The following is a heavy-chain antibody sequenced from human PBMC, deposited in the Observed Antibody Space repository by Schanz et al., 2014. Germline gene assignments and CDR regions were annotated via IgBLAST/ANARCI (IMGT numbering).Heavy chain of an antibody. J-gene: IGHJ4*02. D-gene: IGHD6-13*01. CDR1: GGTFSTYT. CDR3: ASSGAGYSSSWDFDY. Sequence: QLQLVQSGAEVKKPGSSVKVSCKASGGTFSTYTISWVRQAPGQGLEWMGRIIPILGIANYAQKFQGRVTSTADKSTFTAYMDVSSLRSEDTAVYYCASSGAGYSSSWDFDYWGQGTLVTVSS. V-gene: IGHV1-69*02. CDR2: IIPILGIA.